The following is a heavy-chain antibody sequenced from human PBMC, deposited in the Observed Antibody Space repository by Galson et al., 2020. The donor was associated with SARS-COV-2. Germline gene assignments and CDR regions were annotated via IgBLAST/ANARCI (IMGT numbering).Heavy chain of an antibody. CDR3: ARDPTDILTGYYTGTGSSFEY. Sequence: GESLKISCAASGFTFSSYAMHWVRQAPGQGLEWVAVISYDESNKYYADSVKGRFTISRDNSKNTLYLQMNSLRAEDTAVYYCARDPTDILTGYYTGTGSSFEYGCQGTLVTVSS. CDR2: ISYDESNK. J-gene: IGHJ4*02. V-gene: IGHV3-30*04. CDR1: GFTFSSYA. D-gene: IGHD3-9*01.